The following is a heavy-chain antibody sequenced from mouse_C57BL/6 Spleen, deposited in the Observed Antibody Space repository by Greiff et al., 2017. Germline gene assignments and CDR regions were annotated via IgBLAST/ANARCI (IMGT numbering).Heavy chain of an antibody. CDR1: GFSLTSYG. Sequence: VHLVESGPGLVQPSQSLSITCTVSGFSLTSYGVHWVRQSPGKGLERLGVIWSGGSTDYNAAFISRLSISKDNSKSQVFFKMNSLQADDTAIYYCARTYGSSYPYAMDYWGQGTSVTVSS. CDR3: ARTYGSSYPYAMDY. V-gene: IGHV2-2*01. J-gene: IGHJ4*01. D-gene: IGHD1-1*01. CDR2: IWSGGST.